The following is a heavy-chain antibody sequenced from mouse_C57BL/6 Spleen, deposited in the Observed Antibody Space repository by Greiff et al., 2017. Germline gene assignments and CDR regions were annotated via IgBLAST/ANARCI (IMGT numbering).Heavy chain of an antibody. CDR3: ALYYGNYWFAY. D-gene: IGHD2-1*01. Sequence: QVQLQQSGAELARPGASVKLSCKASGYTFTSYGISWVKQRTGQGLEWIGESYPRSGNTYYNEKFKGKATLTADKSSSTAYMELRSLTSEDSAVYFCALYYGNYWFAYWGQGTLVTVSA. CDR2: SYPRSGNT. J-gene: IGHJ3*01. CDR1: GYTFTSYG. V-gene: IGHV1-81*01.